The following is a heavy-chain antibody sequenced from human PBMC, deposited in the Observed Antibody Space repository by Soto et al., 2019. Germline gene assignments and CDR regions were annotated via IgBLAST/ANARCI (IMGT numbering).Heavy chain of an antibody. CDR1: VGSFSGYY. CDR3: ERSMTSLVRDAFDI. V-gene: IGHV4-34*01. CDR2: INHSGST. D-gene: IGHD6-13*01. Sequence: QVQLQQWGAGLLKPSETLSLTCAVYVGSFSGYYWSWIRQPPGKGLEWIGEINHSGSTYYNPSLKSRVTISVDTSKNQFSLKLRSVTAADTAVYYCERSMTSLVRDAFDIWGQRTMVTVSS. J-gene: IGHJ3*02.